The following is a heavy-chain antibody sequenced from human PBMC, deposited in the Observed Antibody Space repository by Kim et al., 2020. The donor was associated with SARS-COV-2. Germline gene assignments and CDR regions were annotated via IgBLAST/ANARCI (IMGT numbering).Heavy chain of an antibody. V-gene: IGHV1-18*04. D-gene: IGHD3-3*01. Sequence: ASVKVSCKASGYTFTSYGISWVRQAPGQGLEWMGWISAYNGNTNYAQKLQGRVTMTTDTSTSTAYMELRSLRSDDTAVYYCARDYTIFGVVMRSLNYYYYYGMDVWGQGTTVTVSS. CDR1: GYTFTSYG. J-gene: IGHJ6*02. CDR3: ARDYTIFGVVMRSLNYYYYYGMDV. CDR2: ISAYNGNT.